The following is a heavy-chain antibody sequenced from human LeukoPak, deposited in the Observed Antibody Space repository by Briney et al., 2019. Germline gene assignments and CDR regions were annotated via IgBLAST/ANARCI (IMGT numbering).Heavy chain of an antibody. D-gene: IGHD5-18*01. CDR1: GGTFSSYA. V-gene: IGHV1-69*13. J-gene: IGHJ5*02. CDR2: IIPIFGTA. CDR3: AEVTAQNWFDP. Sequence: ASVKVSCKASGGTFSSYAISWGRQAPGQGLEWMGGIIPIFGTANYAQKFQGRVTITADESTSTAYMELSSLRSEDTAVYYCAEVTAQNWFDPWGQGTLVTVSS.